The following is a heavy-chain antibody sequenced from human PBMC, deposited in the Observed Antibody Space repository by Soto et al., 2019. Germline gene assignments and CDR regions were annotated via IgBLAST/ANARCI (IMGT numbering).Heavy chain of an antibody. Sequence: SVKVSFKASGGTFSSYAISWVRQAPGQGLEWMGWIIPIFGTANYAQKFQGRVTITADKSTSTAYMELRGLRSDDTAVYYCARVRQLVGYFYYYLDVWGKGTTVTVSS. CDR1: GGTFSSYA. D-gene: IGHD6-6*01. CDR2: IIPIFGTA. V-gene: IGHV1-69*06. CDR3: ARVRQLVGYFYYYLDV. J-gene: IGHJ6*03.